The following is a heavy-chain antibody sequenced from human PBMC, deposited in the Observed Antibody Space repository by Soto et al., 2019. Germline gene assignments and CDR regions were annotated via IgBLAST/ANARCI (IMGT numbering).Heavy chain of an antibody. CDR3: AKDGDLPYYYGSGSYLRGFNWFDP. CDR2: ISGSGGST. Sequence: GGSLRLSCAASGFTFSSYAMSWVRQAPGKGLEWVSAISGSGGSTYYADSVKGRFTISRDNSKNTLYLQMNGLRAEDTAVYYCAKDGDLPYYYGSGSYLRGFNWFDPWGQGTLVTVSS. CDR1: GFTFSSYA. V-gene: IGHV3-23*01. D-gene: IGHD3-10*01. J-gene: IGHJ5*02.